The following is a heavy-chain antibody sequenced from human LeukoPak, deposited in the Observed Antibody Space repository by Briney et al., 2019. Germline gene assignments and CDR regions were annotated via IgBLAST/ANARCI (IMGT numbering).Heavy chain of an antibody. Sequence: GGSLRLSCAASGFTFSSYSMNWVRQAPGKGLEWVSSISSSSSYIYYADSVKGRFTISRDNAKNSLYLQMNSLRAEDTAVYYCVREGTPGRQFFDLWGRGTLVTVSS. CDR3: VREGTPGRQFFDL. CDR1: GFTFSSYS. D-gene: IGHD6-19*01. CDR2: ISSSSSYI. V-gene: IGHV3-21*01. J-gene: IGHJ2*01.